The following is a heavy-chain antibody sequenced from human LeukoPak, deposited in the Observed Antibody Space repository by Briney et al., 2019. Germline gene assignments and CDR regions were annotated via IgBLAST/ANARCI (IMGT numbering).Heavy chain of an antibody. CDR3: ARSRGYSYDLDY. V-gene: IGHV4-59*01. D-gene: IGHD5-18*01. J-gene: IGHJ4*02. Sequence: PSETLSLTCTVSGGSISSYSWSWIRQPPGRGLEWIGYIYYSGSTNYNPSLKSRVTISLDTSKNQFSLKLSSVTAADTAVYYCARSRGYSYDLDYWGQGTLVTVSS. CDR2: IYYSGST. CDR1: GGSISSYS.